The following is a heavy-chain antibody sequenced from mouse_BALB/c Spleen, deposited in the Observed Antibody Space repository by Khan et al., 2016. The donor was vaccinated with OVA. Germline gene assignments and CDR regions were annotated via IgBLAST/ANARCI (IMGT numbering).Heavy chain of an antibody. CDR1: GYTFADSG. D-gene: IGHD2-3*01. V-gene: IGHV1S137*01. Sequence: VQLQQSGPEPVRPGASVKISCKGSGYTFADSGMHWVRQSHAKSLEWIGVISTYYGNIKYNQKFEGRATLTVDKSSRTAYMELARLTSEDSAVYFCTRDGISEFAYWGQGTLVTVSA. CDR3: TRDGISEFAY. CDR2: ISTYYGNI. J-gene: IGHJ3*01.